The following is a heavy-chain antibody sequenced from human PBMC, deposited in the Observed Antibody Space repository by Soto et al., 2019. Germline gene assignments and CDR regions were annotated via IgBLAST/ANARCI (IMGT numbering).Heavy chain of an antibody. CDR1: GFTFSSYA. CDR3: AKDHGYSYGYCPY. V-gene: IGHV3-23*01. D-gene: IGHD5-18*01. Sequence: PGGSLRLSCAASGFTFSSYAMSWVRQAPGKGLEWVSAISGSDGSTYYADSVKGRFTISRDNSKNTLYLQMNSLRAEDTAVYYCAKDHGYSYGYCPYWGQGTLVTVSS. J-gene: IGHJ4*02. CDR2: ISGSDGST.